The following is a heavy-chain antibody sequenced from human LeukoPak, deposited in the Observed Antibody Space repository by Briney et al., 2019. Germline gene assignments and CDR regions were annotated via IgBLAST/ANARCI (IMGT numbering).Heavy chain of an antibody. CDR3: AKPDSSDYYYRPYYFDY. Sequence: GGSLRLSCAASGFTFSSYAMSWVRQAPGKGLEWVSAISGSGGSTYYADSVKGRFTISRDNSKNTLYLQMNSLRAEDTAVYYCAKPDSSDYYYRPYYFDYWGQGTLVTVSS. CDR2: ISGSGGST. J-gene: IGHJ4*02. CDR1: GFTFSSYA. V-gene: IGHV3-23*01. D-gene: IGHD3-22*01.